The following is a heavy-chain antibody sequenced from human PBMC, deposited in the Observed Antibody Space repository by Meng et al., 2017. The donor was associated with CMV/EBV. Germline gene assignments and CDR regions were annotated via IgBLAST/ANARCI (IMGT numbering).Heavy chain of an antibody. V-gene: IGHV3-11*01. Sequence: GESLKISCAASGFTFSDYYMSWIRQAPGKGLEWVSYISSSGSTIYSADSVKGRFTISRDNAKNSLYLQMNSLRAEDTAVYYCARDWEFAPPDYWGQGTLVTVSS. D-gene: IGHD1-26*01. CDR1: GFTFSDYY. J-gene: IGHJ4*02. CDR2: ISSSGSTI. CDR3: ARDWEFAPPDY.